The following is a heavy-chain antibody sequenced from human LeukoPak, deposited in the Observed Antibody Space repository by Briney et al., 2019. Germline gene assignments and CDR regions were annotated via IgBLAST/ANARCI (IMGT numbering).Heavy chain of an antibody. CDR3: ARGGTSTWPPRPFDY. D-gene: IGHD6-13*01. CDR2: ITPVFGTV. CDR1: GGTFSSYI. J-gene: IGHJ4*02. V-gene: IGHV1-69*06. Sequence: ASVKVSCKASGGTFSSYIINWVRQAPGQGLEWMGGITPVFGTVNYAQKFQGRVTITADKSTTTSYMELNSLRSEDTAVYYCARGGTSTWPPRPFDYWGQGTLVTVSS.